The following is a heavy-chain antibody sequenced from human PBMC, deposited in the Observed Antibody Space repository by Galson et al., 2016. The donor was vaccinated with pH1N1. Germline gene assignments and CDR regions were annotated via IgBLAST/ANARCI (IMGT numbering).Heavy chain of an antibody. D-gene: IGHD4-17*01. CDR1: GFSLSTSGVG. Sequence: PALVKPTQTLTLTCTFSGFSLSTSGVGVGWIRQPPGKALEWLALIYWNDDKRNSPSLKSRLTITKDTSKNQVVLTMTNMDPVDTATYYCAHSLYGDYVGWFDPWGQGTLVTGSS. J-gene: IGHJ5*02. V-gene: IGHV2-5*01. CDR3: AHSLYGDYVGWFDP. CDR2: IYWNDDK.